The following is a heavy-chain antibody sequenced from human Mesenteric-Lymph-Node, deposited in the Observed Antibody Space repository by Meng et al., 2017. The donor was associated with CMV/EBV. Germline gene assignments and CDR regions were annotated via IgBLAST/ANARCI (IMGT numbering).Heavy chain of an antibody. Sequence: GGSLRLSCTASGFTFGDYAMSWVRQAPGKGLEWVGFIRSKAYGGTTEYAASVKGRFTISRDDSVSIAYLQMNSLKTEDTAVYYCTREYPQQLVYYYGMDVWGQGTTVTVSS. D-gene: IGHD6-13*01. CDR3: TREYPQQLVYYYGMDV. CDR1: GFTFGDYA. J-gene: IGHJ6*02. V-gene: IGHV3-49*04. CDR2: IRSKAYGGTT.